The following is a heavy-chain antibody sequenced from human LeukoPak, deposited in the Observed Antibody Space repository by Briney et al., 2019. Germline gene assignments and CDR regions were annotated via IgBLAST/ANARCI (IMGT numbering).Heavy chain of an antibody. D-gene: IGHD2-2*01. CDR1: GFTFSSYS. Sequence: GGSLRLSCSASGFTFSSYSMHWVREAPGKGLEYVSAISSNGGSTYYADSVKGRFTISRENSKNTLYLQMSSLRAEDTAVYYCVKGRRGNQLVQQYYFDYWGQGTLVTVSS. V-gene: IGHV3-64D*06. CDR2: ISSNGGST. J-gene: IGHJ4*02. CDR3: VKGRRGNQLVQQYYFDY.